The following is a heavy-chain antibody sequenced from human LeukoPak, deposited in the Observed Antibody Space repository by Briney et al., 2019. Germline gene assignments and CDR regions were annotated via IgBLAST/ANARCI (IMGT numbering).Heavy chain of an antibody. J-gene: IGHJ5*02. CDR2: INHSGST. Sequence: SETLSLTCAVYGGSFSGYYWSWIRQPPGKRLEWIGEINHSGSTNYNPSLKSRVTISVDTSKNQFSLKLSSVTAADTAVYYCARVVEWLLFSNWFDPWGQGTLVTVSS. V-gene: IGHV4-34*01. CDR1: GGSFSGYY. D-gene: IGHD3-3*01. CDR3: ARVVEWLLFSNWFDP.